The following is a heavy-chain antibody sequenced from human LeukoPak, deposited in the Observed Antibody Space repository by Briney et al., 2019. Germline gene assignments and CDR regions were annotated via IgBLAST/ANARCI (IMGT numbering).Heavy chain of an antibody. CDR3: ARDRFDYGEHEFDS. J-gene: IGHJ5*01. D-gene: IGHD4-17*01. Sequence: SETLSLTCTVSGYSIKTSYHWAWVRQPPGKGLEWVATIHHSGDTFYNPSLKSRATISMDTSKNDFSLTLKSVTAADTAVYYCARDRFDYGEHEFDSWGQGALVTVSS. CDR1: GYSIKTSYH. V-gene: IGHV4-38-2*02. CDR2: IHHSGDT.